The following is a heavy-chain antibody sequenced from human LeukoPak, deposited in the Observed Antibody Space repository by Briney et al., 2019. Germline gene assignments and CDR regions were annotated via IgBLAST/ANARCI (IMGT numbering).Heavy chain of an antibody. CDR3: AKTTGGY. V-gene: IGHV3-23*01. J-gene: IGHJ4*02. CDR2: ITDSGSTT. CDR1: GFTFSSYG. Sequence: GRSLRLSCAASGFTFSSYGMSWVRQAPGKGLEWVSAITDSGSTTYYADSVKGRFTISRDNSKNTFYLQMNSLRAEDTAIYYCAKTTGGYWGQGTLVTVSS. D-gene: IGHD1-1*01.